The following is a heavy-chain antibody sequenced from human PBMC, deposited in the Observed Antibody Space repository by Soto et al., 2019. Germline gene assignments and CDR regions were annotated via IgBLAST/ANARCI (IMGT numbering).Heavy chain of an antibody. D-gene: IGHD3-22*01. CDR2: INHSGST. Sequence: SETLSLTCAVYGGSFSGYYWSWIRQPPGKGLEWIGEINHSGSTNYNPSLKSRVTISVDTSKNQFSLKLSSVTAADTAEYYCARTLLRYYYDSSGYYGPWGQGTLVTVSS. J-gene: IGHJ5*02. CDR1: GGSFSGYY. V-gene: IGHV4-34*01. CDR3: ARTLLRYYYDSSGYYGP.